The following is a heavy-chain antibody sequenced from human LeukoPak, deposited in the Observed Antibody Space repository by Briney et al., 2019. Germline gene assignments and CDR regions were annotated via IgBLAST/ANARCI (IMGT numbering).Heavy chain of an antibody. CDR2: IRYDGSNK. Sequence: GGSLRLSCEASGFTFSSYGMHWVRQAPGKGLEWVAFIRYDGSNKYYADSVKGRFTISRDNSKNTLYLQMNSLRAEDTAVYYCAKVSYYDILTGSFFDYWGQGTLVTVSS. V-gene: IGHV3-30*02. CDR1: GFTFSSYG. D-gene: IGHD3-9*01. CDR3: AKVSYYDILTGSFFDY. J-gene: IGHJ4*02.